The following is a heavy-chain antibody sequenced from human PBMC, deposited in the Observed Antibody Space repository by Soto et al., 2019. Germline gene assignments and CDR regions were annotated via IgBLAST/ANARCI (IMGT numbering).Heavy chain of an antibody. J-gene: IGHJ4*02. CDR3: SRHAPEDTIRS. Sequence: ELQLVESGGGLVQTWGSLKLSCAASGFTFSCSAVHWVRQASGKGLAWFGRIRNKANTYSTAYAVSVKGRFTISREDSKNTAYLPMNSMTADYTAVYYCSRHAPEDTIRSWGLGTQVTVSS. D-gene: IGHD3-3*01. CDR1: GFTFSCSA. V-gene: IGHV3-73*02. CDR2: IRNKANTYST.